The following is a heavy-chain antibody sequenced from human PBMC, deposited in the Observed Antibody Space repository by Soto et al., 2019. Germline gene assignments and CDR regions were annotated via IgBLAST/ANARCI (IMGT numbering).Heavy chain of an antibody. CDR3: LRGGGYEYYFGMDV. D-gene: IGHD2-15*01. Sequence: PGESLKISCKGSGYSFTSYWITWVRQTPGKGLEWMGRIDPGDSNTHYSPPFQGHVTFSADTSITTAYLQWSSLKASDTAMYYCLRGGGYEYYFGMDVWGQGTTVTVSS. CDR2: IDPGDSNT. CDR1: GYSFTSYW. V-gene: IGHV5-10-1*01. J-gene: IGHJ6*02.